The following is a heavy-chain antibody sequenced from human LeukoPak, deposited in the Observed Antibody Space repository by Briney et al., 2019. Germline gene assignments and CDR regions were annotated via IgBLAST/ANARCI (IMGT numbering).Heavy chain of an antibody. V-gene: IGHV4-39*01. D-gene: IGHD3-10*01. CDR1: GGSISSSSYY. CDR2: IYCSGST. CDR3: ARQSLIRITMVRGVTNWFDP. J-gene: IGHJ5*02. Sequence: SETLSLTCTVSGGSISSSSYYWGWIRQPPGKGLEWIGSIYCSGSTYYNPSLKSRVTISVDTSKNQFSLKLSSVTAADTAVYYCARQSLIRITMVRGVTNWFDPWGQGTLVTVSS.